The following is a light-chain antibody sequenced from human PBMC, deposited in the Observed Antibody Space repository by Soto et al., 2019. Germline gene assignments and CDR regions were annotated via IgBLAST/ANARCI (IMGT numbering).Light chain of an antibody. Sequence: QSALTQPASVSGSPGQSITISCTGTSSDIGGYKYVSWYQQYPGKAPKLIIYDVSNRPSGVSDRFSGSKSGNTASLTNSGLQTEDEADYYCSSYTSSSGDVVLGEGTQLTVL. CDR2: DVS. CDR3: SSYTSSSGDVV. V-gene: IGLV2-14*01. CDR1: SSDIGGYKY. J-gene: IGLJ2*01.